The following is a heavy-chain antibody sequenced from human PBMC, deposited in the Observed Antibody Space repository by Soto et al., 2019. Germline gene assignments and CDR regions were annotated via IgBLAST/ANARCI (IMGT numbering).Heavy chain of an antibody. CDR3: ARGGSGYSAKNLWNPMDV. CDR1: GYTFTSYA. D-gene: IGHD5-18*01. V-gene: IGHV1-3*01. Sequence: ASVKVSCKASGYTFTSYAMHWVRQAPGQRLEWMGWINAGNGNTKYSQKFQGRVTITRDTSASTAYMELSSLRSEDTAVYYGARGGSGYSAKNLWNPMDVWGQGTTVTVSS. J-gene: IGHJ6*02. CDR2: INAGNGNT.